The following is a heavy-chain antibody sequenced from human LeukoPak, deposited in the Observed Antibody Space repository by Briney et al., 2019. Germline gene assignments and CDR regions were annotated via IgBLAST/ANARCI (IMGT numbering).Heavy chain of an antibody. D-gene: IGHD4-17*01. V-gene: IGHV4-30-2*01. CDR1: GGSISSGGYS. Sequence: SETLSLTCTVSGGSISSGGYSWSWIRQPPGKGLEWIGYIYHSGSTYYNPSLKSRVTISVDRSKNQFSLKLSSVTAADTAVYYCATSNDYGDYIDYWGQGTLVTVSS. J-gene: IGHJ4*02. CDR2: IYHSGST. CDR3: ATSNDYGDYIDY.